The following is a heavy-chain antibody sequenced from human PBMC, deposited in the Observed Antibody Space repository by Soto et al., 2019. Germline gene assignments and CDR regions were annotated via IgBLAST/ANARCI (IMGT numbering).Heavy chain of an antibody. D-gene: IGHD4-17*01. CDR2: IDNTYDIT. Sequence: EVQLLESGGDLVQPGGSLRVSCAASGFTFSNYAMSWVRQAPGKGLEWVSAIDNTYDITYYADSVKGRFSISRDNSKNIFYLQMNSLRVEDTAVYYCAKPLSPGDYRDAFDVWGQGTLVTVSS. J-gene: IGHJ3*01. CDR1: GFTFSNYA. CDR3: AKPLSPGDYRDAFDV. V-gene: IGHV3-23*05.